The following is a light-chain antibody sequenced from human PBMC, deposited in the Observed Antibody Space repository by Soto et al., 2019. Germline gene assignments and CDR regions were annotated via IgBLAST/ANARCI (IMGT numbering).Light chain of an antibody. CDR1: SSDVGGYNR. J-gene: IGLJ1*01. V-gene: IGLV2-14*01. CDR3: SSYTGTHTLPYV. Sequence: QSALTQPASVSGSPGQTITISCTGTSSDVGGYNRVSWYQQDPGKAPKLLISEVTSRPSGVSNRFSGSKSGNTASLTISGLQAEDEADYYCSSYTGTHTLPYVFGTGTQLTVL. CDR2: EVT.